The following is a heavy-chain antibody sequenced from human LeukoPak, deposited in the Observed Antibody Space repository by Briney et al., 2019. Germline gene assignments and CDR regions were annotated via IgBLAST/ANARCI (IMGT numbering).Heavy chain of an antibody. J-gene: IGHJ6*02. V-gene: IGHV4-59*08. CDR1: GGSISRYY. Sequence: SETLSLTCTVSGGSISRYYWSWIRQPPGKGLEWIGYIYYSGSTNYNPSLKSRVTISVDTSKNQFSLKLSSVTAADTAVYYCASTLSESFYYYYGMDVWGQGTTVTVSS. CDR2: IYYSGST. D-gene: IGHD2/OR15-2a*01. CDR3: ASTLSESFYYYYGMDV.